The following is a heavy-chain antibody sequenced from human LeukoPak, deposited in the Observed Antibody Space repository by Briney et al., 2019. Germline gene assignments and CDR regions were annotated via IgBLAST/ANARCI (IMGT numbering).Heavy chain of an antibody. CDR2: IYYSGST. V-gene: IGHV4-59*01. CDR3: AGYNWNYGVYFDY. Sequence: SETLSLTCTVSGGSISGYYWSWIRQPPGKGLEWIGYIYYSGSTNYNPSLKSRVTISVDTSKNQFSLKLSSVTAADTAVYYCAGYNWNYGVYFDYWGQGTLVTVSS. D-gene: IGHD1-7*01. J-gene: IGHJ4*02. CDR1: GGSISGYY.